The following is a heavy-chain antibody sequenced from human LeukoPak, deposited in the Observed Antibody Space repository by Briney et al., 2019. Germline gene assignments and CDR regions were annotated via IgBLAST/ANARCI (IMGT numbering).Heavy chain of an antibody. J-gene: IGHJ3*02. D-gene: IGHD4-17*01. CDR1: ADSFSSHY. V-gene: IGHV4-59*11. CDR2: ISHIGRT. Sequence: SETLSPTCAVSADSFSSHYWTWIRQSPGTGLEWIGYISHIGRTNYNPSLKSRVTISIDTSKNQFSLKLRSVTAADTAVYYCARDLVTVTKGFDIWGQGTMVSVSS. CDR3: ARDLVTVTKGFDI.